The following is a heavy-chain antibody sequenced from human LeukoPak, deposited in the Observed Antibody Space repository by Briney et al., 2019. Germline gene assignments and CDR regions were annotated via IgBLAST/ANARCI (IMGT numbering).Heavy chain of an antibody. CDR3: ASLRRIGGRAGGSFDY. J-gene: IGHJ4*02. D-gene: IGHD2-15*01. CDR1: GGSISSYY. V-gene: IGHV4-59*01. Sequence: SETLSLTCTVSGGSISSYYWSWIRQPPGKGLEWIGYIYYSGSTNYNPSLKSRVTISVDTSKNQFSLKLSSVTAADTAVYYCASLRRIGGRAGGSFDYWGQGTLVTVP. CDR2: IYYSGST.